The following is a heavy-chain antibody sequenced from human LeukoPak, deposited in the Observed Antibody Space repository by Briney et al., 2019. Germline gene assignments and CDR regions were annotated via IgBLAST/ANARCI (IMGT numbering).Heavy chain of an antibody. CDR1: GFTFSSYA. D-gene: IGHD3-22*01. V-gene: IGHV3-30-3*01. Sequence: PGGSLRLSCAAPGFTFSSYAMHWVRQAPGKGLEWVAVISYDGSNKYYADSVKGRFTISRDNSKNTLYLQMNSLRAEDTAVYYCAKDCNTMIVVVTPGFDYWGQGTLVTVSS. CDR3: AKDCNTMIVVVTPGFDY. CDR2: ISYDGSNK. J-gene: IGHJ4*02.